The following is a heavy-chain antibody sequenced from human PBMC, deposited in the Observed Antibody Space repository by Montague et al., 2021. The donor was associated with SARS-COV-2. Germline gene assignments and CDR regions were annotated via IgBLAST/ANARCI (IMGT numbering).Heavy chain of an antibody. V-gene: IGHV4-39*07. D-gene: IGHD1-1*01. J-gene: IGHJ5*02. Sequence: SETLSLTCTVSGGSMSTVNYYWGWMRQTPGKGLDWVGSISYSGATYYNPSLETRVSISRDTSKSQLSLELRSVTAADTAVYYCARERQEVGIYFDPWGHGTLVTVSS. CDR1: GGSMSTVNYY. CDR3: ARERQEVGIYFDP. CDR2: ISYSGAT.